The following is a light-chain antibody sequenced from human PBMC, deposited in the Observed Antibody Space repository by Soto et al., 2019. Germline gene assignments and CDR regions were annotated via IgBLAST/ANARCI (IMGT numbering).Light chain of an antibody. CDR3: SSYTATNTYV. J-gene: IGLJ1*01. V-gene: IGLV2-14*01. CDR2: EVS. CDR1: TSDVGNYNY. Sequence: QSVLTQPASVSVSPGQSITISCTGTTSDVGNYNYVSWYQQHPGKAPKLMIYEVSYRSTGASNRFSGTKSGNTASLTISGLQGEDEADYYCSSYTATNTYVFGTGTKVTVL.